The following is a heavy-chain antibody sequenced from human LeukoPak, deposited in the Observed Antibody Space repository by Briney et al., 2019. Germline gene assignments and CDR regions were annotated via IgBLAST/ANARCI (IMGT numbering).Heavy chain of an antibody. CDR1: GGTFSSYA. Sequence: SVKVSCKASGGTFSSYAISWVRQAPGQGLEWMGGIIPIFGTANYAQKFQGRVTITTDESTSTAYMELSSLRSEDTAVYYCASNRYGDYGRFDYWGQGTLVTVSS. CDR2: IIPIFGTA. J-gene: IGHJ4*02. D-gene: IGHD4-17*01. V-gene: IGHV1-69*05. CDR3: ASNRYGDYGRFDY.